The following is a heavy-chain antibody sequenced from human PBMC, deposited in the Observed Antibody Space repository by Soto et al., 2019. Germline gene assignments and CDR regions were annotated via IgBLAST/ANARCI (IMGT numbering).Heavy chain of an antibody. Sequence: GGSLRLSCAASGFTFASYTMTWVRQAPGKGLEWVSTINSGGDTTYYSDTVKGRFTISRDSPKNTLFLLMTSLRAEDTAVYYCAKSGGPPASLDVYFDYWGQGTLVTVSS. CDR2: INSGGDTT. D-gene: IGHD2-2*01. J-gene: IGHJ4*02. CDR3: AKSGGPPASLDVYFDY. CDR1: GFTFASYT. V-gene: IGHV3-23*01.